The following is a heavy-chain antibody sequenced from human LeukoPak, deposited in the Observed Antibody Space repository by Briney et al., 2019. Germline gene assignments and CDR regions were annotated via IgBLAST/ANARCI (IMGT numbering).Heavy chain of an antibody. CDR2: IIPIFGTA. J-gene: IGHJ6*03. Sequence: ASVKVSCKASGGTFSSYAISWVRQAPGQGLEWVGGIIPIFGTANYAQKFQGRVTITADESTSTAYMELSSLRSEDTAVYYCARVRLRYFDWLPTQVYYYYMDVWGKGTTVTISS. D-gene: IGHD3-9*01. CDR3: ARVRLRYFDWLPTQVYYYYMDV. V-gene: IGHV1-69*13. CDR1: GGTFSSYA.